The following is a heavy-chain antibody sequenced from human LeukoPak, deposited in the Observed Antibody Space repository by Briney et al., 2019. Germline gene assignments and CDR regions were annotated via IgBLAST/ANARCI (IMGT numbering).Heavy chain of an antibody. D-gene: IGHD3-22*01. CDR1: GFTVSSNY. CDR3: AKDSRGYQDYFDY. CDR2: ISGSGGST. J-gene: IGHJ4*02. Sequence: GGSLRLSCAASGFTVSSNYMSWVRQAPGKGLEWVSAISGSGGSTYYADSVKGRFTISRDNTRNTLYLQMNSLRAEDTAVYYCAKDSRGYQDYFDYWGQGTLVTVSS. V-gene: IGHV3-23*01.